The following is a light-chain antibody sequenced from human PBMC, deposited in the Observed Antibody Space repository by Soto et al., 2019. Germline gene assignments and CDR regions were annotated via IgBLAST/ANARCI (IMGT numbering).Light chain of an antibody. Sequence: EIVLTQSPGTLSLSPGERAALSCRASQSVSNNYLAWYQQKPGQAPRLLIYGASNRATGIPDRFSGSGSGTEFTLTISSLQPEDSATYFCLQHNTYPRTFGQGTKVDIK. J-gene: IGKJ1*01. CDR1: QSVSNNY. CDR3: LQHNTYPRT. CDR2: GAS. V-gene: IGKV3-20*01.